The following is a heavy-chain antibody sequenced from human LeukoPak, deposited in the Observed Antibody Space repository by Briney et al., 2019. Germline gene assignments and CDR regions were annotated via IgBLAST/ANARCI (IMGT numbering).Heavy chain of an antibody. Sequence: ASVKVSCKASGYTFTSYGISWVRQAPGQGLEWMGWISAYNGNTNYAQKLQGRVTMTTDTSTSTAYMELRNRRSDDTAVYYCARNSGYYEDAFYSWGQGRMVSVSS. J-gene: IGHJ3*02. CDR1: GYTFTSYG. D-gene: IGHD3-22*01. V-gene: IGHV1-18*01. CDR2: ISAYNGNT. CDR3: ARNSGYYEDAFYS.